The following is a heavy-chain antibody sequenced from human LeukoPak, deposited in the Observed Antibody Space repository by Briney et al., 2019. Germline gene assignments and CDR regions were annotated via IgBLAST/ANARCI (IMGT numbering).Heavy chain of an antibody. Sequence: SETLSLTCAVYGGSFSTYSWSWIRQPPGKGLEWIGDINYSGNTNYNPSFKSRVTASIDTSKDQFSLKPNSVTAGDTAVYYCARHVDMTTVNYYYLDVWGKGTTVTVSS. V-gene: IGHV4-34*01. CDR1: GGSFSTYS. CDR3: ARHVDMTTVNYYYLDV. J-gene: IGHJ6*03. CDR2: INYSGNT. D-gene: IGHD4-11*01.